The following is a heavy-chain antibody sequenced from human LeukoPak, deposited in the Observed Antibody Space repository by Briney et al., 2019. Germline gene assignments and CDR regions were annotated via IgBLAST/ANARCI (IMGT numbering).Heavy chain of an antibody. J-gene: IGHJ3*02. V-gene: IGHV4-30-4*01. D-gene: IGHD2-2*01. CDR1: GGSISSGDYY. CDR3: ARDIVVVPAAIPAFDI. CDR2: IYYSGST. Sequence: SQTLSLTCTVSGGSISSGDYYWSWIRQPPGKGLESIGYIYYSGSTYYNPSLKSRVTISVDTSKNQFSLKLSSVTAADTAVYYCARDIVVVPAAIPAFDIWGQGTMVTVSS.